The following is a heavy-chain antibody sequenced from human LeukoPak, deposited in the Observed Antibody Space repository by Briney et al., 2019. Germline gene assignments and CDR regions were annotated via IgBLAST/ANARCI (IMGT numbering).Heavy chain of an antibody. V-gene: IGHV1-18*01. CDR3: ARAGDDVVVPHGLLDY. CDR1: GYSFSSYG. Sequence: ASVKVSCKASGYSFSSYGISWVRQAPGQGLEWMGWISGHNGNTKSAQKFQDRVIMSADTSTTTAYMELRSLRSDDTAMFYCARAGDDVVVPHGLLDYWGQGTLVTVSS. J-gene: IGHJ4*02. CDR2: ISGHNGNT. D-gene: IGHD2-21*01.